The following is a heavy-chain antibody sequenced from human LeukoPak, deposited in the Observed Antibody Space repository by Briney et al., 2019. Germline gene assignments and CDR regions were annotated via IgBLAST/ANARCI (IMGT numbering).Heavy chain of an antibody. J-gene: IGHJ4*02. Sequence: GGSLRLSCAASGFTFSSYAMSWVRQAPGKGLEWVSAISGSGGSTYYADSVKGRFTISRDNSKNTLYLQMNSLRAEDTALYYCAKDIGYSYGHIDYWGQGTLVTVSS. D-gene: IGHD5-18*01. CDR2: ISGSGGST. CDR1: GFTFSSYA. V-gene: IGHV3-23*01. CDR3: AKDIGYSYGHIDY.